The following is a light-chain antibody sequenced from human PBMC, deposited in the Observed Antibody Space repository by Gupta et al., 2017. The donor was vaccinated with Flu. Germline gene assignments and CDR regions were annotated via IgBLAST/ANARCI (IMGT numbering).Light chain of an antibody. CDR2: WAS. CDR1: KHCRDRPENKTH. CDR3: EQEDSTLRT. J-gene: IGKJ2*02. V-gene: IGKV4-1*01. Sequence: LRETATLICKTIKHCRDRPENKTHLAWYQQRPGQPPTMLIYWASNRESGVPDRFSGRGSGTDFTLTVSRREAEDVVVYYCEQEDSTLRTFGQGTKVEIK.